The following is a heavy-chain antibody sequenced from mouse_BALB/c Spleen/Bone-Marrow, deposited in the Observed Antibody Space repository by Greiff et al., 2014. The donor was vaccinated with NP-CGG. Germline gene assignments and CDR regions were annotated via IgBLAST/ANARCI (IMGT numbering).Heavy chain of an antibody. CDR3: ARRDDGYVFFDY. Sequence: QVQLQQSGAELARPGASVKMSCRASGYTFTTYTIHWVRQRPGQGLEWIGYINPSSGYTNYNQKFKDKATLTADKSSSTAYMQLSSLTSEDSAVYYGARRDDGYVFFDYWGQGTTLTVSS. CDR1: GYTFTTYT. J-gene: IGHJ2*01. D-gene: IGHD2-3*01. V-gene: IGHV1-4*01. CDR2: INPSSGYT.